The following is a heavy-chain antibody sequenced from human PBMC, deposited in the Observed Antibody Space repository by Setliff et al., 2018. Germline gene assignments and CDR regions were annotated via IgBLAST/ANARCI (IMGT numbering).Heavy chain of an antibody. CDR1: GYKFTDYW. D-gene: IGHD4-17*01. CDR2: IYPGDSDT. CDR3: ARQGDYDRVDP. Sequence: PGESLKISCKGSGYKFTDYWIGWVRLMPGKGLEWMGIIYPGDSDTRYSPSFQGHVTISADESIDTAYLQWSSLKASDTAIYYCARQGDYDRVDPWGQGTLVTSP. V-gene: IGHV5-51*01. J-gene: IGHJ5*02.